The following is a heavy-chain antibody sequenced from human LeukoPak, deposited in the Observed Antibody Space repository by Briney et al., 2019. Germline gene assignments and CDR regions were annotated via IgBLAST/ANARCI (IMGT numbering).Heavy chain of an antibody. Sequence: PSETLSLTCAVYGGSFSGYYWSWIRQPPGKGLEWIGEINHSGSTNYNPSLKSRVTISVDTSKNQFSLKLSSVTAADTAVYYCARGGLEVGATSYLDYWGQGTLVTVSS. CDR2: INHSGST. J-gene: IGHJ4*02. D-gene: IGHD1-26*01. CDR1: GGSFSGYY. CDR3: ARGGLEVGATSYLDY. V-gene: IGHV4-34*01.